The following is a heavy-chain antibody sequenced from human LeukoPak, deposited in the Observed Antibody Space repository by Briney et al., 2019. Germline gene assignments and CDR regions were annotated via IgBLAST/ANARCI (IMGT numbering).Heavy chain of an antibody. Sequence: GGSLRLSFAASGFTVSSNYMSWVRQAPGKGLEWVSVIYSGGSTYYADSVKGRFTISRDNSKNTLYLQMNSLRAEDTAVYYCARSAYYYYMDVWGKGTTVTVSS. CDR1: GFTVSSNY. CDR3: ARSAYYYYMDV. CDR2: IYSGGST. V-gene: IGHV3-53*01. J-gene: IGHJ6*03.